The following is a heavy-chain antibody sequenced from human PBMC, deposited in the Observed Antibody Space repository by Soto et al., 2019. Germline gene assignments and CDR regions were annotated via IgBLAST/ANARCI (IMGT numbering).Heavy chain of an antibody. D-gene: IGHD3-3*01. V-gene: IGHV3-73*01. CDR2: IRSKANSYGT. Sequence: EVQLVESGGGLVQPGGSLKLSCAASGFTFSGSAMHWVRQDSGKGPAWVGRIRSKANSYGTAAAASVKGRFTISRDDSNNTAYLQMNGLKTEDTAVYYCTRHTYYDCWSDPVDYYYYCMADGGKGTTVTVSS. J-gene: IGHJ6*03. CDR1: GFTFSGSA. CDR3: TRHTYYDCWSDPVDYYYYCMAD.